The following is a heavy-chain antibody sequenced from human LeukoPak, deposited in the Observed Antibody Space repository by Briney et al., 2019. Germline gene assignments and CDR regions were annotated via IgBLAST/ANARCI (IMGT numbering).Heavy chain of an antibody. CDR2: IKQDGSEK. Sequence: GGSLRLSCAASGFTFSSYWMSWVRQAPGKGLEWVANIKQDGSEKYYVDSVKGRFTISRDNSKNTLYLQMNSLRAEDTAVYYCARDLTDAYMFDPWGQGTLVTVSS. V-gene: IGHV3-7*01. CDR1: GFTFSSYW. D-gene: IGHD1-14*01. J-gene: IGHJ5*02. CDR3: ARDLTDAYMFDP.